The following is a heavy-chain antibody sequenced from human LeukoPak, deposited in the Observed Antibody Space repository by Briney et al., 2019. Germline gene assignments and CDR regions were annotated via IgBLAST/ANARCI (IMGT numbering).Heavy chain of an antibody. J-gene: IGHJ4*02. V-gene: IGHV3-23*01. CDR1: GFTFSSHA. CDR2: ISGSGGST. D-gene: IGHD2-2*01. CDR3: AKVGRLVVVPAVPDY. Sequence: PGGSLRVSCAASGFTFSSHAMSCVRQAPGKGLEWVSAISGSGGSTYYADSVKGRFTISRDNSKNTLYLQMNSLRAEDTAVYYCAKVGRLVVVPAVPDYWGQGALVTVSS.